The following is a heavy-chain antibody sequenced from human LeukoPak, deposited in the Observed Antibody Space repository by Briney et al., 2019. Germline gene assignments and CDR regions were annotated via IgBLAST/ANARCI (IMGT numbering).Heavy chain of an antibody. CDR1: GYTFTGYY. CDR3: APEGACSSTSCYSDY. V-gene: IGHV1-2*02. D-gene: IGHD2-2*01. CDR2: INPNSGGT. J-gene: IGHJ4*02. Sequence: ASVKVSCKASGYTFTGYYMHWVRQAPGQGLAWMGWINPNSGGTNYAQKLQGRVTMTRDTSISTAYMELSRLRSDDTAVYYCAPEGACSSTSCYSDYWGQGTLVTVSS.